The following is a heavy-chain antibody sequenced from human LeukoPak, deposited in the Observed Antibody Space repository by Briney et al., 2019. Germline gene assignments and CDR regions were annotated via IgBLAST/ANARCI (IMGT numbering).Heavy chain of an antibody. CDR3: VTYYYKRSGHLRAFDI. J-gene: IGHJ3*02. Sequence: GGSLRLSCAASGFIFSSNAMNWVRQAPGKGLEWVSAISGSGGGTYYADSVKGRFTISRDNSRNTLYLQMNSLRAEDTAVYYCVTYYYKRSGHLRAFDIWGQGTMVTVSS. CDR2: ISGSGGGT. CDR1: GFIFSSNA. D-gene: IGHD3-22*01. V-gene: IGHV3-23*01.